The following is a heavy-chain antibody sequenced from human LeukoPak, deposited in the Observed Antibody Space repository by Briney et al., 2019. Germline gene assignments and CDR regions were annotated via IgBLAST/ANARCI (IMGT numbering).Heavy chain of an antibody. D-gene: IGHD2-8*01. Sequence: GGSLRLSCAASGFTVSSDYMSWVRQAPGKGLEWVSAISGSGGSTYYADSVKGRFTISRDNSKNTLYLQMNSLRAEDTAVYYCAKKMDYGDHWGQGTLVTVSS. J-gene: IGHJ4*02. CDR2: ISGSGGST. CDR1: GFTVSSDY. CDR3: AKKMDYGDH. V-gene: IGHV3-23*01.